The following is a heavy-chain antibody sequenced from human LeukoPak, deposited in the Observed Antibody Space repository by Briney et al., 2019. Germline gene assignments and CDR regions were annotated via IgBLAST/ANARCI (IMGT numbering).Heavy chain of an antibody. D-gene: IGHD3-10*01. CDR1: GFTFSNSG. V-gene: IGHV3-33*06. Sequence: PGGSLRLSCAASGFTFSNSGMHWVRQAPGKAREWVAVRRDDESNKYYANSVKGRFTISRDNSKNTLYLQMNNLGAEDTAVYYCAKRPRGNYLDPFDYWGQGTLVTVSS. CDR3: AKRPRGNYLDPFDY. CDR2: RRDDESNK. J-gene: IGHJ4*02.